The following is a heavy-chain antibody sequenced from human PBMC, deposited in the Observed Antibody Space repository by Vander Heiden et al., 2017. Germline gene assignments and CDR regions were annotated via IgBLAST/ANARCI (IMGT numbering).Heavy chain of an antibody. CDR2: ISSSSSYI. CDR3: ARDLLSGIAAY. CDR1: GFTFSSYS. V-gene: IGHV3-21*01. J-gene: IGHJ4*02. Sequence: EVQLLESGGCLVKPGGSLRLSRAAFGFTFSSYSMNWVGQAPGKGLEWVSSISSSSSYIYYADSVKGRFTISRDNAKNSLYLQMNSLRAEDTAVYYCARDLLSGIAAYWGQGTLVTVSS. D-gene: IGHD6-13*01.